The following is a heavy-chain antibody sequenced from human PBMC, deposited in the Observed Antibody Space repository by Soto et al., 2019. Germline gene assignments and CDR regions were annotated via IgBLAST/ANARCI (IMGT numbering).Heavy chain of an antibody. Sequence: GASVKVSCKVSGYTLTELSMHWVRQAPGKGLEWMGGFDPEDGETIYAQKFQGRVTMTEDTSTDTAYMELSSLRSEDTAVYYCATLPTKFYDSSGYLFHNYWGQGTLVTVSS. D-gene: IGHD3-22*01. J-gene: IGHJ4*02. CDR2: FDPEDGET. V-gene: IGHV1-24*01. CDR1: GYTLTELS. CDR3: ATLPTKFYDSSGYLFHNY.